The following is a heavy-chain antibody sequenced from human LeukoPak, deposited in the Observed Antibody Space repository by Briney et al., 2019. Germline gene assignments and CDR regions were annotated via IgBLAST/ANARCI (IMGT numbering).Heavy chain of an antibody. CDR1: GYTFTSYY. CDR2: INPSGGST. J-gene: IGHJ3*02. CDR3: TPVVVTADDAFDI. V-gene: IGHV1-46*03. D-gene: IGHD2-21*02. Sequence: ASVKVSRKASGYTFTSYYMHWVRQAPGQGLEWMGIINPSGGSTSYAQKFQGRVTMTRDMSTSTVYMELSSLRSEDTAVYYCTPVVVTADDAFDIWGQGTMVTVSS.